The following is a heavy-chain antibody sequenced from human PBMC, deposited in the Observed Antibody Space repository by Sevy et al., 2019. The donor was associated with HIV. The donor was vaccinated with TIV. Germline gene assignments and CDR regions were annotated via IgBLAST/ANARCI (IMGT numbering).Heavy chain of an antibody. CDR3: ARDGLHGDYDPRFDY. CDR1: GFTFSSYS. D-gene: IGHD4-17*01. Sequence: GSLRLSCAASGFTFSSYSMNWVRQAPGKGLEWVSYISSSSSTIYYADSVKGRFTISRDNAKNSLYLQMNSLRDEDTAVYYCARDGLHGDYDPRFDYWGQGTLVTVSS. J-gene: IGHJ4*02. V-gene: IGHV3-48*02. CDR2: ISSSSSTI.